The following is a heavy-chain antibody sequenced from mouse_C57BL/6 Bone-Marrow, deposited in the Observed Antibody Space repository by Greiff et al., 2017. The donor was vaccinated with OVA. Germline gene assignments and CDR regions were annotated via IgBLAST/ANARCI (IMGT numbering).Heavy chain of an antibody. V-gene: IGHV1-81*01. D-gene: IGHD1-1*01. CDR1: GYTFTSYG. CDR2: IYPRSGNT. Sequence: QVQLKQSGAELARPGASVKLSCKASGYTFTSYGISWVKQRTGQGLEWIGEIYPRSGNTYYNEKFKGKATLTADKSSSTAYMELRSLTSEDSAVYFCARCKGITTRGYFDYWGQGTTLTVSS. CDR3: ARCKGITTRGYFDY. J-gene: IGHJ2*01.